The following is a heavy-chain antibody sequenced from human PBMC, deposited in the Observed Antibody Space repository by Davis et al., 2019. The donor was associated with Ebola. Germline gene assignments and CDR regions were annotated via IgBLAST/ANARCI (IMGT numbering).Heavy chain of an antibody. J-gene: IGHJ5*02. D-gene: IGHD6-19*01. V-gene: IGHV4-31*03. CDR3: ARWYTSGLGWFDP. Sequence: PSETLSLTCTVSGGSISGRDFYWSWVRQPPGKGLEWIAYIYFSGITGYNPSLRSRATISVDTSKNQFSLRLTSVTAADTAVYYCARWYTSGLGWFDPWGQGTLVTVSS. CDR1: GGSISGRDFY. CDR2: IYFSGIT.